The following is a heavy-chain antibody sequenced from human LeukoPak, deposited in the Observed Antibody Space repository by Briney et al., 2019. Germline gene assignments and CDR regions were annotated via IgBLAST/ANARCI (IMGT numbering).Heavy chain of an antibody. V-gene: IGHV3-48*04. CDR3: ARDGLWFGEPRYYFHY. D-gene: IGHD3-10*01. CDR1: GFTFSSHS. CDR2: ISSSSGTI. J-gene: IGHJ4*02. Sequence: GGSLRLSCAASGFTFSSHSMNWVRQDPGKGLEWVSYISSSSGTIYYADSVKGRFTIPRDNAKNSLYLQMSSLRAEDTAFYYCARDGLWFGEPRYYFHYWGQGTLVTVSS.